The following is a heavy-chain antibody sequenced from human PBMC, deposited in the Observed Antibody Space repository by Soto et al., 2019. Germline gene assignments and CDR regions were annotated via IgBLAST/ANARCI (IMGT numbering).Heavy chain of an antibody. CDR2: IYPGDSDT. J-gene: IGHJ5*02. CDR3: ARLAVRGLIIGWFDP. Sequence: GESLKISCKGSGYSFTNYWIAWVRQMPGKGLEWMGIIYPGDSDTRYSPSFQGQVTISADKSITTAYLQWNSLKASDTAMYYCARLAVRGLIIGWFDPWGQGTLVTVSS. CDR1: GYSFTNYW. V-gene: IGHV5-51*01. D-gene: IGHD3-10*01.